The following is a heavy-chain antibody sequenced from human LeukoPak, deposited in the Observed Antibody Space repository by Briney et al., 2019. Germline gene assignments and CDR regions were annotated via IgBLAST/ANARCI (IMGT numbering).Heavy chain of an antibody. CDR1: GFTFSSYS. J-gene: IGHJ4*02. Sequence: GGSLRLSCSASGFTFSSYSMHWVRQAPGRGLECVSSINSYGDYTYYTDAVRGRFTVSRDNSKNTLYLQMNSLRAEDTAVYYCARLSGSYPFDYWGQGTLVTVSS. CDR2: INSYGDYT. CDR3: ARLSGSYPFDY. D-gene: IGHD1-26*01. V-gene: IGHV3-64*04.